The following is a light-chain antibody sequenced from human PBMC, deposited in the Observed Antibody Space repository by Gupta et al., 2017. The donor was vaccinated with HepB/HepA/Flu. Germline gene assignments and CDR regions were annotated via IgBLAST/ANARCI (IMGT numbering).Light chain of an antibody. V-gene: IGLV1-44*01. CDR1: SSNIGKNT. Sequence: QSLLTQPPSASGTPGQRVLITCSGGSSNIGKNTVTWYQQLPGTAPKLLIYSDNQRPSGVPDRFSGSRSGTSASLAISGLQSQDEADYYCAAWDDSLWVFGGGTKLTVL. J-gene: IGLJ3*02. CDR2: SDN. CDR3: AAWDDSLWV.